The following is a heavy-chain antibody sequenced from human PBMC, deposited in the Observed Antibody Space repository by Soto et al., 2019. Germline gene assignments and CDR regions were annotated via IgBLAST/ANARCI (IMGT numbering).Heavy chain of an antibody. CDR1: GFSLSTSGVG. J-gene: IGHJ4*02. CDR3: AHSPPRENWNDSTHAFDY. CDR2: IYWNDDK. D-gene: IGHD1-1*01. Sequence: QITLKESGPTLVKPTQTLTLTCTFSGFSLSTSGVGVGWIRQPPGKALEWLALIYWNDDKRYSPSLKSRLTITKDTSKNQVVLTMTNMDPVDTATYYCAHSPPRENWNDSTHAFDYWGQGTLVTVSS. V-gene: IGHV2-5*01.